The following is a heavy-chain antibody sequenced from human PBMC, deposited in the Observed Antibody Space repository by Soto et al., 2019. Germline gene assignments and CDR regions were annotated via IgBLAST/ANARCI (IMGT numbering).Heavy chain of an antibody. V-gene: IGHV4-59*01. Sequence: SETLSLTCTVSGGSISSYEWSWIRQPPGKGLEWIGYIYYSGSTNYNPSLKSRVTISVDTSKNQFSLKLSSVTAADTAVYYCARVGHYYYYYMDVWGKGTTVTVSS. D-gene: IGHD3-16*01. CDR1: GGSISSYE. CDR3: ARVGHYYYYYMDV. J-gene: IGHJ6*03. CDR2: IYYSGST.